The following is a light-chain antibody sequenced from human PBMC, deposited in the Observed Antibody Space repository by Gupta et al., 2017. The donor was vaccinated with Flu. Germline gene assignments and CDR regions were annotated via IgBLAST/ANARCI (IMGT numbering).Light chain of an antibody. J-gene: IGLJ3*02. CDR3: CSYAGSSTPWV. V-gene: IGLV2-23*01. Sequence: QSALTQPASVSGSPGQSITISCTVTSSDVGSYNLVSWYQQHPGKAPKLMIYEGSKRPSGVSKRFSGSKSGNTASLTISGLQAEDEADYYCCSYAGSSTPWVFGGGTKLTVL. CDR1: SSDVGSYNL. CDR2: EGS.